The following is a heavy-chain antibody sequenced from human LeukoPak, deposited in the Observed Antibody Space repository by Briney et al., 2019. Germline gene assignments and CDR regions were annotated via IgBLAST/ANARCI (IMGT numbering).Heavy chain of an antibody. D-gene: IGHD2-15*01. V-gene: IGHV1-2*02. CDR2: INPNSGGT. Sequence: GASVKVSCKASGYTFTGYYMHWVRQAPGQGLEWMGWINPNSGGTNYAQKFQGRVTMTRDTSISTAYMELSRLRSDDTAVYYCAKIVGYCSGGTCYWVDYWGQGTLVTVSS. CDR3: AKIVGYCSGGTCYWVDY. J-gene: IGHJ4*02. CDR1: GYTFTGYY.